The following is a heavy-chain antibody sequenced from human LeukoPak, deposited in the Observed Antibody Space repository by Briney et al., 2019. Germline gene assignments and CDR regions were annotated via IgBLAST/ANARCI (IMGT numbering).Heavy chain of an antibody. CDR2: ISAYNGNT. J-gene: IGHJ4*02. V-gene: IGHV1-18*01. CDR3: ARAIMQWLVSPNYFDY. Sequence: GASVKVSCKASGGTFSSYAISWVRQAPGQGLEWMGWISAYNGNTNYAQKLQGRVTMTTDTSTSTAYMELRSLRSDDTAVYYCARAIMQWLVSPNYFDYWGQGTLVTVSS. CDR1: GGTFSSYA. D-gene: IGHD6-19*01.